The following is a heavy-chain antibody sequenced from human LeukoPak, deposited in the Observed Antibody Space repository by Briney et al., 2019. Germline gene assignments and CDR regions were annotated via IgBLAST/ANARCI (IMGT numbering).Heavy chain of an antibody. CDR1: GFTFSSYG. D-gene: IGHD3-22*01. CDR2: ISYDGSNK. Sequence: PGGSLRLSCAASGFTFSSYGMHWVRQAPGKGLEWVAVISYDGSNKYYADSVKGRFTISRDNSKNTLYLQMNSLRAEDTAVYYCAKGGTSGYYYSGLRPWECYFDYWGQGTLVTVSS. CDR3: AKGGTSGYYYSGLRPWECYFDY. J-gene: IGHJ4*02. V-gene: IGHV3-30*18.